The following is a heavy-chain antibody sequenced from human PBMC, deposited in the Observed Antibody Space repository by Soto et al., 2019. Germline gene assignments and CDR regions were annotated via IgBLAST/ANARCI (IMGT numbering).Heavy chain of an antibody. D-gene: IGHD3-3*01. CDR3: ERGQSITIFGVVIYDAFDI. CDR2: MNPNSGNT. CDR1: GYTFTSYD. Sequence: QVQLLQSGAEVKKPGASVKVSCKASGYTFTSYDINWVRQATGQGLEWMGWMNPNSGNTGYAQKFQGRVTMTRYTSISTAYMELSSLRSEDTAVYYCERGQSITIFGVVIYDAFDIWGQGTMVTVSS. V-gene: IGHV1-8*02. J-gene: IGHJ3*02.